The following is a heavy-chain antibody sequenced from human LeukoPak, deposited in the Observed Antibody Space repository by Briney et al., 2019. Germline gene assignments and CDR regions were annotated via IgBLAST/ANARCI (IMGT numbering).Heavy chain of an antibody. D-gene: IGHD2-15*01. Sequence: ASVKVSCEASGYTFTGYYMHWVRQAPGQGLEWMGWINPNSGGTNYAQKFQGRVTMTRDTSISTAYMELSRLRSDDTAVYYCARVPEFATYCSGGSCYFSGFDYWGQGTLVTVSS. CDR2: INPNSGGT. V-gene: IGHV1-2*02. J-gene: IGHJ4*02. CDR1: GYTFTGYY. CDR3: ARVPEFATYCSGGSCYFSGFDY.